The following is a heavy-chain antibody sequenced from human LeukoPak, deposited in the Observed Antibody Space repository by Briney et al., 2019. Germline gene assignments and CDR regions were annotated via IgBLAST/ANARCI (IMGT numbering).Heavy chain of an antibody. CDR3: ASTFSARIAVAGTGRAGMDV. V-gene: IGHV3-23*01. CDR1: GFTFSSYA. J-gene: IGHJ6*02. D-gene: IGHD6-19*01. CDR2: ISGSGGST. Sequence: YPGGSLRLSCAASGFTFSSYAMSWVRQAPGKGLEWVSAISGSGGSTYYADSVKGRFTISRDNSKNTLYLQMNSLRAEDTAVYYCASTFSARIAVAGTGRAGMDVWGRGTTVTVSS.